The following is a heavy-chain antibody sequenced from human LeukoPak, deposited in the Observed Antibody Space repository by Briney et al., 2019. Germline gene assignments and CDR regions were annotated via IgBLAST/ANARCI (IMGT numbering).Heavy chain of an antibody. CDR3: ARDRSTVTPPQPDVFDI. CDR1: GGSISSSSYY. Sequence: NPSETLSLTCTVSGGSISSSSYYWGWIRQPPGQGLEWIGSIYYSGNTYYNPSLKSRVTISVDASMNEFSLELTSVTAADTAVYYCARDRSTVTPPQPDVFDIWGQGTMVTVSS. D-gene: IGHD4-17*01. V-gene: IGHV4-39*07. CDR2: IYYSGNT. J-gene: IGHJ3*02.